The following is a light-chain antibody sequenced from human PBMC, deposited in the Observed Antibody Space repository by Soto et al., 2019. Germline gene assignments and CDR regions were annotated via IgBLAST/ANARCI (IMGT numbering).Light chain of an antibody. J-gene: IGKJ4*01. CDR1: QSVGVW. Sequence: DTQMIQSPSTLSASVGDRVTITCRARQSVGVWLAWYQQKPGRAPNLLIYEASNLETGVPSRFSGSGSGTEFTLTISSLQPDDFATYYCHQYNTSFGGGTKVEIK. V-gene: IGKV1-5*03. CDR3: HQYNTS. CDR2: EAS.